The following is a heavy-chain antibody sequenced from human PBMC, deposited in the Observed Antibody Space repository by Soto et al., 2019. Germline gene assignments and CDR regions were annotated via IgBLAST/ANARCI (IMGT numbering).Heavy chain of an antibody. CDR3: ARGVVTARVFNY. V-gene: IGHV4-30-2*01. CDR2: IYDSGTT. CDR1: GGSISSGAYF. D-gene: IGHD2-15*01. Sequence: SETLSLTCAVSGGSISSGAYFWGWIRQPPGKGLEWIGHIYDSGTTYHNPSLRSRVTISVGRSKNQFSLRLSSLTAADTAVYFCARGVVTARVFNYWGRGTLVTVYS. J-gene: IGHJ4*02.